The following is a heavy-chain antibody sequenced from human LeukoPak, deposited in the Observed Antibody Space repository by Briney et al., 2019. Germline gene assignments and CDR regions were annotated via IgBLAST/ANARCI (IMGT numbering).Heavy chain of an antibody. J-gene: IGHJ4*02. V-gene: IGHV3-30*18. CDR2: ISDDGRNK. CDR1: GFSFISYG. D-gene: IGHD4-17*01. CDR3: AKRPSDYGDYVTYFDY. Sequence: PVGSLRLSCAASGFSFISYGMHWVRQAPGKGLEWVGVISDDGRNKKYADSVKGRFTISRDNSKDTLYLQMNSLRDEDTAVYYCAKRPSDYGDYVTYFDYWGQGTLVTVSS.